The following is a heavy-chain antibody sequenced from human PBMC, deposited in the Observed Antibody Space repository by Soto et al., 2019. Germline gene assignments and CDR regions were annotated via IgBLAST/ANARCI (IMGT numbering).Heavy chain of an antibody. CDR3: TRESPNGATDYCYGMDV. CDR2: IRSKAYGGTT. D-gene: IGHD4-17*01. V-gene: IGHV3-49*03. CDR1: GFTFGDYA. J-gene: IGHJ6*02. Sequence: GGSLRLSCTASGFTFGDYAMSWFRQAPGKGLEWVGFIRSKAYGGTTEYAASVKGRFTISRDDSKSIAYLQMNSLKTEDTAVHYCTRESPNGATDYCYGMDVWGQGTTVTVSS.